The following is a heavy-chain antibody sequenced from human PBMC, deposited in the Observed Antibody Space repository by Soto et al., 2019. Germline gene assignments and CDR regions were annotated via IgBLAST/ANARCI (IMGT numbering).Heavy chain of an antibody. Sequence: GASVKVSCKASGYTFTSYGISWVRQAPGQGLEWMGWISAYNGNTNYAQKLQGRVTMTTDTSTSTAYMELRSLRSDDTAVYYCASTILGCSSTSCYWAYWGQGTLVTVCS. CDR3: ASTILGCSSTSCYWAY. D-gene: IGHD2-2*01. CDR1: GYTFTSYG. J-gene: IGHJ4*02. CDR2: ISAYNGNT. V-gene: IGHV1-18*01.